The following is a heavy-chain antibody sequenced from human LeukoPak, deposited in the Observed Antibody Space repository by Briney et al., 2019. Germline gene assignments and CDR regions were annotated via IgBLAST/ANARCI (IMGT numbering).Heavy chain of an antibody. D-gene: IGHD3-3*01. CDR3: ARGRKSITIFGIYYYGMDV. J-gene: IGHJ6*02. CDR1: GGSISSYY. Sequence: SETLSLTCTVSGGSISSYYWSWIRQPPGKGLEWIGYIYYSGSTNYNPSLKSRVTISVDTSKNQFSLKLSSVTAADTAVYYCARGRKSITIFGIYYYGMDVWGQGTTVTVSS. V-gene: IGHV4-59*12. CDR2: IYYSGST.